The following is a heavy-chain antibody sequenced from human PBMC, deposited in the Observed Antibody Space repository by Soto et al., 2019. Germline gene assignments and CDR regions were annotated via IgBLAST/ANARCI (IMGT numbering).Heavy chain of an antibody. CDR2: ISYDGSSK. D-gene: IGHD2-21*01. CDR1: GFTFSTHA. J-gene: IGHJ4*02. CDR3: ARDYSYYFDY. Sequence: GSLRLSCAASGFTFSTHAMHWVRQAPGKGLEWVALISYDGSSKYYADSVKGRFTISRDNSKNTVYLQMNRLRAEDTAVYYCARDYSYYFDYWGQGTLVTVSS. V-gene: IGHV3-30-3*01.